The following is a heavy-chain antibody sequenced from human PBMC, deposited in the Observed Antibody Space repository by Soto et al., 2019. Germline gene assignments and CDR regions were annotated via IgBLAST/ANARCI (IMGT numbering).Heavy chain of an antibody. CDR2: IYSGGST. J-gene: IGHJ4*02. V-gene: IGHV3-53*01. Sequence: GGSLRLSCAASGFTVSSNYMSWVRQAPGKGLEWVSVIYSGGSTYYADSVKGRFTISRDNSKNTLYLQMNSLRAEDTAVYYCARSMVRGVTRQLSFDYWGQGTLVTVSS. D-gene: IGHD3-10*01. CDR1: GFTVSSNY. CDR3: ARSMVRGVTRQLSFDY.